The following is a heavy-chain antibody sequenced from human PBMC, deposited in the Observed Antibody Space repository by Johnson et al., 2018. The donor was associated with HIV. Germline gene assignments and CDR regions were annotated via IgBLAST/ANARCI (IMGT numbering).Heavy chain of an antibody. CDR3: AKDLLTLDAFDI. V-gene: IGHV3-23*04. J-gene: IGHJ3*02. CDR1: GFTFASSA. Sequence: VQLVESGGGLEQPGGSLRLSCEASGFTFASSAMSWVRQAPGKGLEWVSAISDSGSTYYADSVKGRFTISRDNSKNTLYLQMNSLRAEDTAVYYCAKDLLTLDAFDIWGQGTMVTVSS. CDR2: ISDSGST.